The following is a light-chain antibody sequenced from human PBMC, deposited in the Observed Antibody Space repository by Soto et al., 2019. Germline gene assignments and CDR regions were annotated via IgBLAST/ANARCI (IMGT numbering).Light chain of an antibody. Sequence: DTQINHSPSSLSASVGDSIAITCRASQSISSYLNWYQQKPGKAPKLLISAASILQSGVPSRFSGSGSGTDFTLTISNLQPEDFAGYYCQQTYSSPITFGQGTRLEIK. CDR2: AAS. CDR3: QQTYSSPIT. CDR1: QSISSY. V-gene: IGKV1-39*01. J-gene: IGKJ5*01.